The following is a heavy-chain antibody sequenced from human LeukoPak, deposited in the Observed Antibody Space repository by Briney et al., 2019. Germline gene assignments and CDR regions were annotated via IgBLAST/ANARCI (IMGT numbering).Heavy chain of an antibody. Sequence: SETLSLTCTVPGGYISAYYWSWIRQPPGKGLEWIGYIHYSGTTNYYPSLKSRVTIALDTSKNQFSLKLNSVTAADTAVYYCARFGTLSSRFSVQWGQGTLVTVSS. CDR3: ARFGTLSSRFSVQ. V-gene: IGHV4-59*01. D-gene: IGHD3-16*01. CDR2: IHYSGTT. J-gene: IGHJ4*02. CDR1: GGYISAYY.